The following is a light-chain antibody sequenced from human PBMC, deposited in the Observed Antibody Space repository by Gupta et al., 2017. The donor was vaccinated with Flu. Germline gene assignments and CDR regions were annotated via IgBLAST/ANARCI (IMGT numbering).Light chain of an antibody. V-gene: IGKV4-1*01. Sequence: SLGELATITCKSGQSVLYTSKNTNYLAWHQQKAGQPPKLLIYWASTRYSGVPGRISSSGSGTYFTLIISMLHADDVAVYCSQQADRTPVTFGEGTKVEIK. CDR2: WAS. J-gene: IGKJ2*01. CDR3: QQADRTPVT. CDR1: QSVLYTSKNTNY.